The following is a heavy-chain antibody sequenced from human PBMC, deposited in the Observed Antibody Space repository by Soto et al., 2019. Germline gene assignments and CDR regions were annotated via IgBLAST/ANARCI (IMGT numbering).Heavy chain of an antibody. CDR3: TRGMYTAYETAPLFFDF. J-gene: IGHJ4*02. CDR1: GFTFGAYA. CDR2: SRSKGYGGTT. D-gene: IGHD5-12*01. Sequence: SLRLSCTTSGFTFGAYALSWFRQAPGKGLEWVGFSRSKGYGGTTEFAASVRGRFTISRDDSNSIAYLQMNSLKTEDTAVYYCTRGMYTAYETAPLFFDFWGQGTLVTSPQ. V-gene: IGHV3-49*03.